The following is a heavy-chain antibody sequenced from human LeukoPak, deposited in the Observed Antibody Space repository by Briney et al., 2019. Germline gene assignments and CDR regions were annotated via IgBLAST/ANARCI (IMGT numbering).Heavy chain of an antibody. V-gene: IGHV3-7*01. CDR1: GFTFRRYW. Sequence: PGGSLRLSCAASGFTFRRYWISWVRHAPGRGLEWVANIKEDGSEKYYVDSVKGRFTISRDNAKNSLYLQMHTLRAEDTAVYYCGRDGDGDAFDIWGQGTMVTVSS. CDR3: GRDGDGDAFDI. D-gene: IGHD7-27*01. CDR2: IKEDGSEK. J-gene: IGHJ3*02.